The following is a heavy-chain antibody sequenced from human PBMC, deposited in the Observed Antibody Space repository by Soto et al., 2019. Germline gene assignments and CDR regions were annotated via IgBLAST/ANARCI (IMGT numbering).Heavy chain of an antibody. CDR1: GFTFSSYW. J-gene: IGHJ3*02. D-gene: IGHD3-22*01. CDR3: ARDGYSSGYYYVPFDI. Sequence: GGSLRLSCAASGFTFSSYWMHWVRQAPGKGLVWVSRINSDGSSTSYADSVKGRFTISRDNAKNTLYLQMNSLRAEDTAVYYCARDGYSSGYYYVPFDIWGQGTMVTVSS. CDR2: INSDGSST. V-gene: IGHV3-74*01.